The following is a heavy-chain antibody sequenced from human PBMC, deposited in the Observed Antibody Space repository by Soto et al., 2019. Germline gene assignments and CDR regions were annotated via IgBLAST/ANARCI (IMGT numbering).Heavy chain of an antibody. V-gene: IGHV3-74*01. Sequence: EVQLVESGGGLVQPGGSLRLSCSASGLTFSVYWMHWVRQTPGKGLVWVSRIKNDGTITSYADSVKGRFTVSRDNAKNMLYLQMNNLRVEDTAVYYCARSDWFAPWGQGTLVTVSS. CDR3: ARSDWFAP. CDR2: IKNDGTIT. CDR1: GLTFSVYW. J-gene: IGHJ5*02.